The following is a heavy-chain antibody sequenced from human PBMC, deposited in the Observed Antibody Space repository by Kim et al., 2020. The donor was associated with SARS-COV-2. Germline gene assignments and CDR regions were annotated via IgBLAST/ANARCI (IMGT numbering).Heavy chain of an antibody. D-gene: IGHD3-10*01. Sequence: AQKFRGRVTMTRDTSTSTVYMELYSLRSEDTAVYYCARDSYGSGYYYGMDVWGQGTTVTVSS. V-gene: IGHV1-46*01. CDR3: ARDSYGSGYYYGMDV. J-gene: IGHJ6*02.